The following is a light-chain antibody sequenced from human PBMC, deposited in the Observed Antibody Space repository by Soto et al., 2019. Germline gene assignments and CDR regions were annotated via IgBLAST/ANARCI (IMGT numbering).Light chain of an antibody. V-gene: IGLV2-14*01. CDR1: SSDVGGYNY. CDR3: SSYTSSSTRV. Sequence: QSALTQPASVSGSPGQSITISCTGTSSDVGGYNYVSWYQQHPGKAPKLMIYDVSNRPSVVSNRFSGSQSGNSASLSISGRQAEDEADYYCSSYTSSSTRVFGTGTKVTVL. J-gene: IGLJ1*01. CDR2: DVS.